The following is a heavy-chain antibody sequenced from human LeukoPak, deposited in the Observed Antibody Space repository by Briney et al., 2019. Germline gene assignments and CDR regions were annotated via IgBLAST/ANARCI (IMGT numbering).Heavy chain of an antibody. D-gene: IGHD3-22*01. J-gene: IGHJ4*02. CDR1: GGSISSYY. CDR2: IYYSGST. Sequence: PSETLSLTCTVSGGSISSYYWSWIRQPPGKGLEWIGYIYYSGSTNYNPSLKSRVTISVDTSKNQFSLKLSSVTAADTAVYYCARLDSSGYYPTFDYGGQGTLVTVSA. V-gene: IGHV4-59*01. CDR3: ARLDSSGYYPTFDY.